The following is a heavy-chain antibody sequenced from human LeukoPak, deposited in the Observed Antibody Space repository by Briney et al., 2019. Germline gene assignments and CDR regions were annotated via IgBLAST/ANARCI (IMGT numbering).Heavy chain of an antibody. CDR2: IYYSGST. CDR3: ARHLRYNNWFDP. J-gene: IGHJ5*02. CDR1: GGSISSYY. V-gene: IGHV4-59*08. Sequence: PSETLSLTCTVSGGSISSYYWSWIRQPPGKGRECIGYIYYSGSTNYNPSLKSRVTISVDTSKNQFSLKLRSVPAADTAVYYCARHLRYNNWFDPWGQGTLVTVSS. D-gene: IGHD3-9*01.